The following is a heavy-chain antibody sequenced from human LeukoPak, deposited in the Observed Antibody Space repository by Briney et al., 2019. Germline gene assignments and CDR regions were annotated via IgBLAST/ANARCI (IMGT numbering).Heavy chain of an antibody. CDR2: ISAYNGNT. V-gene: IGHV1-18*04. CDR1: GYTFTDYY. D-gene: IGHD3-3*01. Sequence: ASVKVSCKASGYTFTDYYMHWVRQAPGQGLEWLGWISAYNGNTNYAQKLQGRGTMTTDTSTSTAYMELMSLRSDDTAVYYCARGLLRFANDYWGQGTLVIVSS. J-gene: IGHJ4*02. CDR3: ARGLLRFANDY.